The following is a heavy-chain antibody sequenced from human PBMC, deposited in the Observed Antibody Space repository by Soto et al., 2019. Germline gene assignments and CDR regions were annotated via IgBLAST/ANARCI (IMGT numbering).Heavy chain of an antibody. J-gene: IGHJ4*02. CDR1: CFSFYYFA. V-gene: IGHV3-23*01. CDR2: ISGGGDIT. Sequence: GGSLRLSCAASCFSFYYFAMVWVRQAPGRGLEWVSSISGGGDITYDGDSFKGRFIISRDKSKNTLYLEMNNLRVDDTAEYYCAKSTGYSGYDHFDFWGQGTVVTVSS. D-gene: IGHD5-12*01. CDR3: AKSTGYSGYDHFDF.